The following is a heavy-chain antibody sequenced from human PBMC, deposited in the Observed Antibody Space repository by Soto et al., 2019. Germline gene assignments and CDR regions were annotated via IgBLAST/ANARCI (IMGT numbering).Heavy chain of an antibody. J-gene: IGHJ4*02. V-gene: IGHV1-3*01. CDR1: GYTFTSYA. Sequence: ASVKVSCKASGYTFTSYAMHWVRQAPGQRLEWMGWINAGNGNTKYSQKFQGRVTITRDTSASTAYMELSSLRSEDTAVYYCARGGGYSYGYGGGVDYWGQGTLVTVSS. D-gene: IGHD5-18*01. CDR3: ARGGGYSYGYGGGVDY. CDR2: INAGNGNT.